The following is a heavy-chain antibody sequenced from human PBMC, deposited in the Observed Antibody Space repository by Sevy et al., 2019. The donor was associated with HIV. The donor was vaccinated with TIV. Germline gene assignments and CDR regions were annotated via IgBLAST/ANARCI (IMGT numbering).Heavy chain of an antibody. CDR3: AGDRLGITISAEWGGGMDV. J-gene: IGHJ6*02. CDR1: GFTLSSYG. CDR2: IRYDGSDK. Sequence: GGSLRLSCVASGFTLSSYGMHWVRQAPGKGLEWVAVIRYDGSDKYYADSVKGRFTISRDNSKNTLYLQMKSLRAEDTAVYYCAGDRLGITISAEWGGGMDVWGQGTTVTVSS. D-gene: IGHD3-3*01. V-gene: IGHV3-33*01.